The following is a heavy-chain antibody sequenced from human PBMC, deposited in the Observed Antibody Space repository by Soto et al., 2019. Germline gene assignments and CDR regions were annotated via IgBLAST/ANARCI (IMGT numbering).Heavy chain of an antibody. Sequence: EVQLVESGGGLVQPGGSLRLSCVASGFTVTEIYMNWVRQAPGKGLEWVSVIYNEFTDYADSVRGRFSISTDSSKNALYLQMNSRRAEDSAVYYCVREPRDCSGGSCSTRGDAVDIWGQGTMVTVSS. D-gene: IGHD2-15*01. CDR1: GFTVTEIY. V-gene: IGHV3-66*01. CDR2: IYNEFT. CDR3: VREPRDCSGGSCSTRGDAVDI. J-gene: IGHJ3*02.